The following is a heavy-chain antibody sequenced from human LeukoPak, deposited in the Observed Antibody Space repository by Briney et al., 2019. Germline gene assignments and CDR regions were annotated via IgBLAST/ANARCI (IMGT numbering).Heavy chain of an antibody. V-gene: IGHV3-20*01. CDR1: GFTFDDYG. CDR3: ARGYTYFYDSSGYYFDAFDI. Sequence: GGSLRLSCAASGFTFDDYGMSWVRQAPGKGLEWVSGINWNGGSTGYADSVKGRFTISRDNAKNSLYLQMNSLRAEDTALYHCARGYTYFYDSSGYYFDAFDIWGQGTMVTVSS. CDR2: INWNGGST. D-gene: IGHD3-22*01. J-gene: IGHJ3*02.